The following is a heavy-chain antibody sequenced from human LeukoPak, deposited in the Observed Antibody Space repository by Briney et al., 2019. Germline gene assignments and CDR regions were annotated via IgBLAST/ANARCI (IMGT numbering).Heavy chain of an antibody. J-gene: IGHJ4*02. D-gene: IGHD3-10*01. CDR1: GFTFSSYG. CDR3: ARDGDTMVRGVSPYFDY. V-gene: IGHV3-33*01. CDR2: TWYDGSNK. Sequence: GGSLRLSCAASGFTFSSYGMHWVRQAPGKGLEWVAVTWYDGSNKYYADSVKGRFTISRDNSKNTLYLQMNSLRAEDTAAYYCARDGDTMVRGVSPYFDYWGQGTLVTVSS.